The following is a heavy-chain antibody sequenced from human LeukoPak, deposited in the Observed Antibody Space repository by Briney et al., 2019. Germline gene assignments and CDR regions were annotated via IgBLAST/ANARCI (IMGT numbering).Heavy chain of an antibody. V-gene: IGHV4-39*01. CDR3: ARQGSVTTYYYYYYGMDV. CDR1: GGSISSSSYY. Sequence: SETLSLTCTVSGGSISSSSYYWGWIRQPPGKGLEWIGSIYYSGSTYYNPSLKSRVTISVDTSKNQFSLKLSSVTAADTAVYYCARQGSVTTYYYYYYGMDVWGQGTTVTVSS. CDR2: IYYSGST. J-gene: IGHJ6*02. D-gene: IGHD4-17*01.